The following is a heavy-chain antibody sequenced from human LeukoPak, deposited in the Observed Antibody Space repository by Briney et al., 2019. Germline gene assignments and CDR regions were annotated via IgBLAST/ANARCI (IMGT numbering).Heavy chain of an antibody. Sequence: SETLSLTCSVSGGSISSYYWSWIRQPPGKGLGWIGYIYYSGSTKYSPSLKSRVTISVDTSKNQFSLKLSSVTAADTAVYYCARGDGYGFFDYWGQGTLVTVSS. V-gene: IGHV4-59*01. CDR1: GGSISSYY. J-gene: IGHJ4*02. D-gene: IGHD5-24*01. CDR3: ARGDGYGFFDY. CDR2: IYYSGST.